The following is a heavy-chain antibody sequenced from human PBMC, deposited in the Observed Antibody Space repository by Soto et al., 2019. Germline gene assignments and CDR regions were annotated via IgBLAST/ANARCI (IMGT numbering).Heavy chain of an antibody. CDR1: GGSISSSSYY. J-gene: IGHJ6*02. Sequence: SETLSLTCTVSGGSISSSSYYWGWIRQPPGKGLEWTGSIYYSGSTYYNPSLKSRVTISVDTSKNQFSLKLSSVTAADTAVYYCARKVYYYGIDVWGQGTTVTV. CDR2: IYYSGST. CDR3: ARKVYYYGIDV. V-gene: IGHV4-39*01.